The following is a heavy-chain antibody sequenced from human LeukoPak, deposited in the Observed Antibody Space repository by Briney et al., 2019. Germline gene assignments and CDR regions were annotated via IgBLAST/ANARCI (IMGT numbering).Heavy chain of an antibody. V-gene: IGHV3-66*01. J-gene: IGHJ4*02. CDR1: GFTVSSNF. CDR2: IYSGGST. CDR3: ARAPTAAPGVADY. D-gene: IGHD6-13*01. Sequence: GGSLRLSCAASGFTVSSNFMTWVRQAPGKGLEWVSLIYSGGSTYYADSVKGRFTISRENAKNSLYLQMNSLRAGDTAVYYCARAPTAAPGVADYWGQGTLVTVSS.